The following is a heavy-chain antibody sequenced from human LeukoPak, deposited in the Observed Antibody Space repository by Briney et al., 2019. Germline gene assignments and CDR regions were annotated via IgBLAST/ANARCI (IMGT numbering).Heavy chain of an antibody. V-gene: IGHV1-24*01. Sequence: GASVKVSCRVSGFTLSELSMHWVRQAPGKGLEWVGGFNPKNGETVYAETFRDRVILTDDRSSNTAYMDLSTLGADDTAVYYCATGVYCATTTCPWYGNYYYFMDVWGEGTTVTV. CDR3: ATGVYCATTTCPWYGNYYYFMDV. CDR1: GFTLSELS. D-gene: IGHD2-21*01. J-gene: IGHJ6*03. CDR2: FNPKNGET.